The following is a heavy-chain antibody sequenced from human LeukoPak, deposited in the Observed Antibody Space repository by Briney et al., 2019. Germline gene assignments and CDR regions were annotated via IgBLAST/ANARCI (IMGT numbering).Heavy chain of an antibody. D-gene: IGHD6-13*01. CDR3: ARVGAAARSYYYYGMDV. CDR2: ISYDGSNK. Sequence: QPGGSLRLSCAASGFTFSSYAMPWVRQAPGKGLEWVAVISYDGSNKYYADSVKGRFTISRDNSKNTLYLQMNSLRAEDTAVYYCARVGAAARSYYYYGMDVWGQGTTVTVSS. J-gene: IGHJ6*02. CDR1: GFTFSSYA. V-gene: IGHV3-30-3*01.